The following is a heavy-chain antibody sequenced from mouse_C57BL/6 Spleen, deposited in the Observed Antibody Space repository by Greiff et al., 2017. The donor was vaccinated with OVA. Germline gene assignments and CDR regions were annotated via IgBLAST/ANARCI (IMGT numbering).Heavy chain of an antibody. V-gene: IGHV1-55*01. CDR2: REPGGGST. D-gene: IGHD2-3*01. CDR3: ARDGGG. CDR1: GYTFTSYW. J-gene: IGHJ3*01. Sequence: QVQLQQPGAELVKPGASVKMSCKASGYTFTSYWITWGEERWGQGFEWWGEREPGGGSTNYNEKFKSKATLTVDTSSSTAYMQLSSLTSEDSAVYYCARDGGGWGQGTLVTVSA.